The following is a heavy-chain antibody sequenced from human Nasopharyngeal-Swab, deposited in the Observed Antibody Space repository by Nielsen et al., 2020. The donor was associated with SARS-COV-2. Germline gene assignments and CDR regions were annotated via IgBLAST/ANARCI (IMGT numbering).Heavy chain of an antibody. V-gene: IGHV3-73*01. D-gene: IGHD2-15*01. CDR3: TRCGGGCYSGRDY. CDR2: IRSKGNNYAT. Sequence: GSLRLSCAASGFTFSDSAIHWVRQASGEGLEWVARIRSKGNNYATAYSASVKGRFIIFKDDPTNTAYLQMNSLKTEDTAMYYCTRCGGGCYSGRDYWGQGTLVTVSS. CDR1: GFTFSDSA. J-gene: IGHJ4*02.